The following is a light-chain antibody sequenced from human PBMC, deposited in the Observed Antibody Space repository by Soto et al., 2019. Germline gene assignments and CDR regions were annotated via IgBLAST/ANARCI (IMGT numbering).Light chain of an antibody. Sequence: EIVLTQSPGTLSLSPGERATLSCRASQSVGNFLAWYQQKPGQAPRLLIYDVSNRATGIPARFSGSGSGTDFILTFSSIEPEDFAVYYCQQRSSWQPALTFGGGTKVDIK. CDR3: QQRSSWQPALT. CDR1: QSVGNF. CDR2: DVS. V-gene: IGKV3-11*01. J-gene: IGKJ4*01.